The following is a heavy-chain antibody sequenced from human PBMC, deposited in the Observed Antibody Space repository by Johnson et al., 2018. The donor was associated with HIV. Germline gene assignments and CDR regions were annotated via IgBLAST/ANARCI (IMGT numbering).Heavy chain of an antibody. D-gene: IGHD3-9*01. CDR3: TTAGLRYFDWFTSAFDI. Sequence: VQLVESGGGLVQPGGSLRLSCAASGFTFSSYAMSWVRQAPGKGLEWVGRIKSKTDGGTTDYAAPVKGRFTLSRNDSKNTLYLQMNSLKTEDTAVYYCTTAGLRYFDWFTSAFDIWGQGTMVTVSS. CDR2: IKSKTDGGTT. V-gene: IGHV3-15*01. J-gene: IGHJ3*02. CDR1: GFTFSSYA.